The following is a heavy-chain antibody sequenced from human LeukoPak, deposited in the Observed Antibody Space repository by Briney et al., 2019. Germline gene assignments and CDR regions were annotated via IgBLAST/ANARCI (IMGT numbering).Heavy chain of an antibody. J-gene: IGHJ4*02. Sequence: SSETLSLTCTISGDSMSGYSWSWLRQPAGKELEWIGRIYTSYFTEYNLSLDGRVTMSIDTSKNQFSLMLGSVTAADTAIYYCARVHIVTGTYFDSWGQGALVTVSS. CDR3: ARVHIVTGTYFDS. CDR1: GDSMSGYS. V-gene: IGHV4-4*07. D-gene: IGHD3-10*01. CDR2: IYTSYFT.